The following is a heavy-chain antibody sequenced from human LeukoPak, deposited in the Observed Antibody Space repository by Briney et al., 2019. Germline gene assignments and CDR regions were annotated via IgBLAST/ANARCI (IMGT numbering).Heavy chain of an antibody. CDR3: AKRMGTGSYAGAMDV. J-gene: IGHJ6*02. CDR1: GFAFSSYA. V-gene: IGHV3-23*01. Sequence: PGGSLRLSCAASGFAFSSYAMSWVRQAPGKGLEWVSAISVSGGSTYYAGSVKGRFTISRDTSKNTLYLQMNSLRAEDTAVYYCAKRMGTGSYAGAMDVWGQGTTVTVSS. CDR2: ISVSGGST. D-gene: IGHD3-10*01.